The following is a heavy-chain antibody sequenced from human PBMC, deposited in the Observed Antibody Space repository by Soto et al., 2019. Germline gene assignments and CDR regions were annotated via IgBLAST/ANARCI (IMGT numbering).Heavy chain of an antibody. CDR3: ARDRDGSNIPYFDY. J-gene: IGHJ4*02. CDR2: IIPIFGTA. CDR1: GGTFSSYA. D-gene: IGHD2-21*01. Sequence: SVKVSCKASGGTFSSYAISWVRQAPGQGLEWMGGIIPIFGTANYAQKFQGRVTITADESTSTSYMELSSLRSEDTAVYYCARDRDGSNIPYFDYWGQGTLVTVSS. V-gene: IGHV1-69*13.